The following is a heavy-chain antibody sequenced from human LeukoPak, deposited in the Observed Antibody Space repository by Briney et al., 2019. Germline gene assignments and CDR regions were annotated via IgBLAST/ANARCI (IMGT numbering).Heavy chain of an antibody. V-gene: IGHV1-69*06. D-gene: IGHD2-15*01. J-gene: IGHJ5*02. CDR3: ASLPGYCSGGSCYSLNWFDP. CDR2: IIPIFGTA. CDR1: GGTFSSYA. Sequence: EASVKVSCKASGGTFSSYAISWVRQAPGQGLEWMGGIIPIFGTANYAQKFQGRVTITADKSTSTAYMELSSLRSEDMAVYYCASLPGYCSGGSCYSLNWFDPWGQGTLVTVSS.